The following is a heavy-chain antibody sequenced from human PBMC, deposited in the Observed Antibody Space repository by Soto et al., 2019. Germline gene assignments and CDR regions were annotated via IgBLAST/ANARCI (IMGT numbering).Heavy chain of an antibody. V-gene: IGHV4-34*01. CDR3: ARESHDILTGPPWVWYFDL. CDR2: INDRGSI. D-gene: IGHD3-9*01. Sequence: QVQLQQWGAGPLRPLETLSLTCGVSGGSFSGYYWAWIRQSPGKGLEWIGEINDRGSINYNPSLNIRVSLSVDTSKNPSSLNLTSVAAADTAVYYCARESHDILTGPPWVWYFDLWGRGTLVTVSS. J-gene: IGHJ2*01. CDR1: GGSFSGYY.